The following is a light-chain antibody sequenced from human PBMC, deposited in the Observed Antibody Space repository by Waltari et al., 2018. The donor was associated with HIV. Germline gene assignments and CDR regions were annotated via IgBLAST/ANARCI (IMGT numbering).Light chain of an antibody. CDR1: TLSNQY. V-gene: IGLV3-25*03. CDR2: RDI. CDR3: QSADNSGTYV. Sequence: SYDLTQPPSVSVSPGQTARITCSGDTLSNQYSYWYQQKSGQPPVLVIFRDIERPSGIPERFSGSRSGATVTLTISGVQAEDEADYYCQSADNSGTYVFATGTQVTVL. J-gene: IGLJ1*01.